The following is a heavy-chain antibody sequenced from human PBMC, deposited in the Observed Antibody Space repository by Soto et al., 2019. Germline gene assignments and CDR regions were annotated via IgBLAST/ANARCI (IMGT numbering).Heavy chain of an antibody. Sequence: SETLSLTCAVSGGSISSSNWWSWVRQPPGKGLEWIGEIYHSGSTNYNPSLKSRVTISVDKSKNKFSLKLSSVTAADTAVYYCARATPGNHYDSSGYYLWYFDYWGQGTLVTVS. V-gene: IGHV4-4*02. CDR3: ARATPGNHYDSSGYYLWYFDY. CDR1: GGSISSSNW. J-gene: IGHJ4*02. CDR2: IYHSGST. D-gene: IGHD3-22*01.